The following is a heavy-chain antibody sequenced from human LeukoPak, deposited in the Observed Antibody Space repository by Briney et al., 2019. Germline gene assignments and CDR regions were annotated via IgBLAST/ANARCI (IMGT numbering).Heavy chain of an antibody. CDR3: ARTRDYYSPAFDI. D-gene: IGHD3-3*01. V-gene: IGHV4-59*12. J-gene: IGHJ3*02. Sequence: SETLSLTCTVSNGSISSYYWSWIRQPPGKGLEWIGYIYYSGTTNYNPSLRSRVIISVDTSKNQFSLKLSSVTAADTAVYYCARTRDYYSPAFDIWGQGTVVTVSS. CDR2: IYYSGTT. CDR1: NGSISSYY.